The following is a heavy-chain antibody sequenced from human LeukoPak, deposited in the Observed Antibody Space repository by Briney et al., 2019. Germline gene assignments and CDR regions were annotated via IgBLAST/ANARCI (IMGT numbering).Heavy chain of an antibody. D-gene: IGHD2/OR15-2a*01. Sequence: KSSETLSLTCAVYGGSFSGYYWSWIRQPPGKGLEWIGEINHSGSTNYNPSLKSRVTISVDTSKNQFSLKLSSVTAADTAVYYCARGLLGGDVIAPLDYWGQGTLVTVSS. CDR1: GGSFSGYY. CDR3: ARGLLGGDVIAPLDY. V-gene: IGHV4-34*01. CDR2: INHSGST. J-gene: IGHJ4*02.